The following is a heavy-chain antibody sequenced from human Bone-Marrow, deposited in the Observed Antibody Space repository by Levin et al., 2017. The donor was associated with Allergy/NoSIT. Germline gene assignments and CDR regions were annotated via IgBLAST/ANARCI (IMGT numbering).Heavy chain of an antibody. D-gene: IGHD1-26*01. Sequence: GSLRLSCTVSGGSISSYYWSWIRQPPGKGLEWIGYIYYSGSTNYNPSLKSRVTISVDTSKNQFSLKLSSVTAADTAVYYCARGVWELLFDYWGQGTLVTVSS. CDR2: IYYSGST. V-gene: IGHV4-59*01. CDR1: GGSISSYY. CDR3: ARGVWELLFDY. J-gene: IGHJ4*02.